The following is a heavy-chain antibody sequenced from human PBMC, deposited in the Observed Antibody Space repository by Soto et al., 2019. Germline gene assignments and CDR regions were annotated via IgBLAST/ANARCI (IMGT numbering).Heavy chain of an antibody. V-gene: IGHV4-59*02. J-gene: IGHJ5*02. CDR2: MYFGGSF. Sequence: QMQLQASGPGLVKPSETLSLTCNVSGASVSHVYWSWFRQPPGKALEWIGFMYFGGSFNYNPSLTSRATISVETSKNQFSMKLTSVTASDTAVYYCARSYYDSTGFAVDPWGQGTLVTVSS. CDR1: GASVSHVY. CDR3: ARSYYDSTGFAVDP. D-gene: IGHD3-22*01.